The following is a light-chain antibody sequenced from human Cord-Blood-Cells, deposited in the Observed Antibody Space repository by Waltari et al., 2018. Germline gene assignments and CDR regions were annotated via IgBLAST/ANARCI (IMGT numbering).Light chain of an antibody. CDR2: SNK. Sequence: QSVLTQPPSASGTPGQRVTISCSGSSSNIGSNTVNWYQQLPGTAPKLLIYSNKQRPSGVPDRFSGSKSGTSASLAISELQSEDEADYYCAAWDDSLNGWVFGGGTKLTVL. J-gene: IGLJ3*02. CDR1: SSNIGSNT. CDR3: AAWDDSLNGWV. V-gene: IGLV1-44*01.